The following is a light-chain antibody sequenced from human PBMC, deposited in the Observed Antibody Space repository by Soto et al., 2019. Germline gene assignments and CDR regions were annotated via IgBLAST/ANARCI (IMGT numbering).Light chain of an antibody. Sequence: EIVLTQSPATLSLSPGERATLSCSASQSVSSYLAWYQQKPGPAPRLLIYDASNRATGIPARFSGSGSGTDFTLTISSLEPEDFAVYYCQQRSNWPPWTFGQGTKVDIK. CDR2: DAS. CDR1: QSVSSY. CDR3: QQRSNWPPWT. V-gene: IGKV3-11*01. J-gene: IGKJ1*01.